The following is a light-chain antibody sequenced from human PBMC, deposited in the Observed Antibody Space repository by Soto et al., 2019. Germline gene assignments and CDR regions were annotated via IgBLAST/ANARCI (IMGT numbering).Light chain of an antibody. CDR2: ASS. J-gene: IGKJ1*01. CDR3: QPSYNTPWT. Sequence: DIQMTQSTSSLFASVGDRVTITCRASQSISIYLNWYQQKPGEAPNVLIYASSSLQIGVPSRFSGSGSGTDFTLTISGLQPEDFDTYYCQPSYNTPWTFGQGTRVEIK. V-gene: IGKV1-39*01. CDR1: QSISIY.